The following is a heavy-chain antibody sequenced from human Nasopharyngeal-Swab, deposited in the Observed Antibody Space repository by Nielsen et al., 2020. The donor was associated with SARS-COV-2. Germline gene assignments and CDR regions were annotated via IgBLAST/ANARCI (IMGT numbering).Heavy chain of an antibody. V-gene: IGHV3-48*03. CDR1: GFTFSSYE. CDR3: ARGGMVRGVIITYYYYGMDV. J-gene: IGHJ6*02. D-gene: IGHD3-10*01. Sequence: GESLKISCAASGFTFSSYEMNWVRQAPGKGLEWVSYISSSGSTIYYADSVKGRFTISRDNAKNSLYLQMNSQRAEDTAVYYCARGGMVRGVIITYYYYGMDVWGQGTTVTVSS. CDR2: ISSSGSTI.